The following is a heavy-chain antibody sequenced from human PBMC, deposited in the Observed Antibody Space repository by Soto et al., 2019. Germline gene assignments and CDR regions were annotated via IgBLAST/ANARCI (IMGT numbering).Heavy chain of an antibody. Sequence: GASVKVSCKASGCTFTSSAVQWVRQARGQRLEWIGWIVVGSGNTNYAQKFQERVTITRDISTSTAYMELSSLRSEDTAVYYCAAGYYDSSGYYGFDYWGQGTLVTVSS. CDR2: IVVGSGNT. CDR3: AAGYYDSSGYYGFDY. D-gene: IGHD3-22*01. J-gene: IGHJ4*02. CDR1: GCTFTSSA. V-gene: IGHV1-58*01.